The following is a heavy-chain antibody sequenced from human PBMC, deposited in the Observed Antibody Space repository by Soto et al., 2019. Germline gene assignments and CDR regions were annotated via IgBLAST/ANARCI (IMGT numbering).Heavy chain of an antibody. Sequence: QVQLVQSGAEVKKPGASVKVSCKASGYTFTSYAMHWVRQAPGQRLEWMGWINAGNGNTKYSQKFQGRVTITRDTSASTADMELSSLRSEDTAVYYCARGGADFDYWGQGTLVTVSS. D-gene: IGHD6-25*01. CDR3: ARGGADFDY. J-gene: IGHJ4*02. CDR2: INAGNGNT. V-gene: IGHV1-3*01. CDR1: GYTFTSYA.